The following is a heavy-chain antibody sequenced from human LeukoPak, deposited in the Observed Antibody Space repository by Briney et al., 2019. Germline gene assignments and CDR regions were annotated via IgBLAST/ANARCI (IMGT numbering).Heavy chain of an antibody. Sequence: SETLSLTCAVYGGSFSGYYWSWIRQPPGKGLEWIGEINHSGSTNYNPSLKSRVTISVDTSKNQFPLKLSSVTAADTAVYYCARGYCSGGSCYSREFDYWGQGTLVTVSS. CDR2: INHSGST. J-gene: IGHJ4*02. CDR3: ARGYCSGGSCYSREFDY. D-gene: IGHD2-15*01. V-gene: IGHV4-34*01. CDR1: GGSFSGYY.